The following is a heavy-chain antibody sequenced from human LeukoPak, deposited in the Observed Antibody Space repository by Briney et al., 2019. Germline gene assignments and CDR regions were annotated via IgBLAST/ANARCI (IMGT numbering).Heavy chain of an antibody. CDR1: GGSFSGYY. CDR3: ARWCMLREAFDI. Sequence: SETLSLTCAVYGGSFSGYYWSWIRQPPGKGLEWIGELNHSGSTNYNPSLKSRVTISVDTSKNQFSLKLSSVTAADTAVYYCARWCMLREAFDIWGQGTMVTVSS. V-gene: IGHV4-34*01. CDR2: LNHSGST. D-gene: IGHD2-8*02. J-gene: IGHJ3*02.